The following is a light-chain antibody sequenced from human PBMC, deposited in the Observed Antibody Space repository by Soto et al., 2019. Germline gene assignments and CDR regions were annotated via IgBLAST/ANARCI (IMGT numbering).Light chain of an antibody. CDR1: QSISNW. CDR3: QHYNSYSEA. V-gene: IGKV1-5*01. J-gene: IGKJ1*01. Sequence: DIQMTQSPSTLSGSVGDRVTITCRASQSISNWLAWYQQKPGTAPKVLIYHASNLQSGVPSRFSGSGSGTEFTLTITGLQADDFATYYCQHYNSYSEAFGQGTKVDIK. CDR2: HAS.